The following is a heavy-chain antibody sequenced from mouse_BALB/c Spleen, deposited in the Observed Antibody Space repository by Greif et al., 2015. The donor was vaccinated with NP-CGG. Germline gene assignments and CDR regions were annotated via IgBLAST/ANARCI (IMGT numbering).Heavy chain of an antibody. CDR2: TNPSTGYT. CDR1: GYTFTSYW. CDR3: ARFDYDYYAMDY. J-gene: IGHJ4*01. D-gene: IGHD2-4*01. V-gene: IGHV1-7*01. Sequence: QVQLKQSGAELAKPGASVKMTCKASGYTFTSYWMHWVKQRPGQGLEWIGYTNPSTGYTEYNQKFKDKATLTADKSSSTAYMQLSSLTSEDSAVYYCARFDYDYYAMDYWGQGTSVTVSS.